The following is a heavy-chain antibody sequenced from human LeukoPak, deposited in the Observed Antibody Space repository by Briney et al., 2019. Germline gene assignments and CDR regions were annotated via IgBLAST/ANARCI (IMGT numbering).Heavy chain of an antibody. Sequence: SGTLSLTCAVSGGSISSSNWWSWVRQPPGKGLEWIGEIYHSGSTNYNPSLKSRVTISVDKSKNQFSMKLSSVTAADTAVYYCARGNDYGDYGLDYWGQGTLVTVSS. D-gene: IGHD4-17*01. CDR1: GGSISSSNW. J-gene: IGHJ4*02. CDR3: ARGNDYGDYGLDY. CDR2: IYHSGST. V-gene: IGHV4-4*02.